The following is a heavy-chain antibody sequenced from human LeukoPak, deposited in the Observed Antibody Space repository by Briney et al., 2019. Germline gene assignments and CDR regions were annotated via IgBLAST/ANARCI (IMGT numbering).Heavy chain of an antibody. Sequence: GASVKVSCKASGYTFTSYGISWVRQAPGQGLEWMGWISAYNGNTNYAQKLQGRVTMTTDTSTSTAYMELRSLRSDDTAVYYCARDQAEIVVVVAATEDDRAGWFDPWGQGTLVTVSS. V-gene: IGHV1-18*01. J-gene: IGHJ5*02. CDR3: ARDQAEIVVVVAATEDDRAGWFDP. D-gene: IGHD2-15*01. CDR2: ISAYNGNT. CDR1: GYTFTSYG.